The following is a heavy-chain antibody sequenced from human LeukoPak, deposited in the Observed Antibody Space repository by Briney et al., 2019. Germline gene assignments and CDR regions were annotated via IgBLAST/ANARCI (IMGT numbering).Heavy chain of an antibody. Sequence: SETLSLTCTVSGGSISSSSYYWSWIRQPPGKGLEWIGEINHSGSTNYNPSLKSRVTISVDTSKNQFSLKLSSVTAADTAVYYCARARRGYSYGYKAYYYYMDVWGKGTTVTISS. CDR2: INHSGST. CDR3: ARARRGYSYGYKAYYYYMDV. CDR1: GGSISSSSYY. V-gene: IGHV4-39*07. D-gene: IGHD5-18*01. J-gene: IGHJ6*03.